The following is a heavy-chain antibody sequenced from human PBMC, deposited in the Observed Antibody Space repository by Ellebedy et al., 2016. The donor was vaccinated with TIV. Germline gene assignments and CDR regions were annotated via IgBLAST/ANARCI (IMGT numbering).Heavy chain of an antibody. CDR1: GGSISSGGFY. Sequence: LRLSXTVSGGSISSGGFYWSWLRQFPGKGLEWIGYIYYSGNTDYNPSLKSRVSISGDTSKNQFSLKLSSVTAADTAMYYCARDQNYDTSGRDALDIWGQGIMVTVSS. D-gene: IGHD3-22*01. CDR3: ARDQNYDTSGRDALDI. V-gene: IGHV4-31*03. J-gene: IGHJ3*02. CDR2: IYYSGNT.